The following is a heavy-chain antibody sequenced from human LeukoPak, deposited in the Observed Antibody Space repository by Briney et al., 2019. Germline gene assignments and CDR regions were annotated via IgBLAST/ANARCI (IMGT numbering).Heavy chain of an antibody. Sequence: PGGSLSLSCAAPGFSFTSGWMHWVRQAPGKGRVWVSRINVDGSRTSCSVSVKGRFTISRDKAKNTVYLQMNSLRAEDTAVYYRAKMDVGWGQETLVTVAS. CDR3: AKMDVG. J-gene: IGHJ4*02. CDR2: INVDGSRT. D-gene: IGHD5-24*01. V-gene: IGHV3-74*01. CDR1: GFSFTSGW.